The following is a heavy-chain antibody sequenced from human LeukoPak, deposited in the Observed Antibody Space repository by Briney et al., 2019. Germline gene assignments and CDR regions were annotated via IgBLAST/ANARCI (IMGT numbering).Heavy chain of an antibody. D-gene: IGHD3-10*01. CDR3: ARGGGYFDY. CDR2: IYYTGST. J-gene: IGHJ4*02. CDR1: GVSISSAY. Sequence: PSETLSLTCTVSGVSISSAYWSWIRQPPGKGLEWIAYIYYTGSTNYNPSLKSRVAMSVDTSKNQFSLKLSSVAAADTAVYYCARGGGYFDYWGQGALVTVSS. V-gene: IGHV4-59*01.